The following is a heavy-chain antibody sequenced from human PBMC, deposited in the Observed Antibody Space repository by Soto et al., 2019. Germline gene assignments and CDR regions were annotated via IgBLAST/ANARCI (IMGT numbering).Heavy chain of an antibody. Sequence: GSLRLSCAASGFTFSDYYMSWIGQAPGKGLEWVPYISSSSSYTNYADSVKGRFTISRDNAKNSLYLQMNSLRAEDTAVYYCARDQGSGYTLYGMDVWGQGTTVTVSS. V-gene: IGHV3-11*06. CDR2: ISSSSSYT. J-gene: IGHJ6*02. CDR3: ARDQGSGYTLYGMDV. CDR1: GFTFSDYY. D-gene: IGHD3-22*01.